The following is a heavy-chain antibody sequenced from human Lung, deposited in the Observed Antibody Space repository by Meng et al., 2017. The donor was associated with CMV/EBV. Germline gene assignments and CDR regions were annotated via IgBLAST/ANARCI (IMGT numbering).Heavy chain of an antibody. Sequence: QVQLVQSGTEVKKPGASVKVSCKASGYGFTSYGISWVRQAPGQGLEWMAWISAYNGKTHYAQKIQGRVTVTTDTSTSTAYMELRSLRSDDTAVYFCARDQGIEIASDYFQYWGQGTLVTVSS. D-gene: IGHD3-10*01. CDR1: GYGFTSYG. J-gene: IGHJ4*02. V-gene: IGHV1-18*01. CDR2: ISAYNGKT. CDR3: ARDQGIEIASDYFQY.